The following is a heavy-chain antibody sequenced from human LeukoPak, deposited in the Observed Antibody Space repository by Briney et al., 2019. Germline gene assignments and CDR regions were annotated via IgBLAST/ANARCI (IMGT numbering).Heavy chain of an antibody. V-gene: IGHV3-23*01. Sequence: GGSLRLSCAASGFTFSSYAMSWVRKAPGKGLEWVSGITGSGDTTFYADSVKGRFTISRDNSDNTLYLQMNSLRGEDTALYYCAKDYSNIPAPANPLFDYWGQGTLVTVSS. J-gene: IGHJ4*02. CDR3: AKDYSNIPAPANPLFDY. D-gene: IGHD6-13*01. CDR1: GFTFSSYA. CDR2: ITGSGDTT.